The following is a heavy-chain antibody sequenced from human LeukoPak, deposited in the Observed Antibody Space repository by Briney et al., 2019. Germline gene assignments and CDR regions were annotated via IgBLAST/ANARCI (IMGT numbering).Heavy chain of an antibody. CDR1: GFTFTNYW. V-gene: IGHV3-7*01. CDR2: IKQDRSEK. J-gene: IGHJ4*02. Sequence: GSLRLSCAASGFTFTNYWMSWVRQAPGKGLELVANIKQDRSEKYCVDSVKGRFTISRDNAKNSLYLQMNSLRAEDTAVYYCARLREIPVFGVVTKSTSYFDYWGQGTLVTVSS. D-gene: IGHD3-3*01. CDR3: ARLREIPVFGVVTKSTSYFDY.